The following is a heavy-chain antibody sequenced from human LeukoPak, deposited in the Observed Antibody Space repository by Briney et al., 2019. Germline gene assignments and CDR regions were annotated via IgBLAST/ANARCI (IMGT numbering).Heavy chain of an antibody. CDR1: GFTFSSYW. V-gene: IGHV3-7*01. D-gene: IGHD6-19*01. CDR2: IKEDESEK. J-gene: IGHJ4*02. Sequence: GGALRLSCAASGFTFSSYWMSWVRQAPGKGLEWVANIKEDESEKYYRDSVKGRFTISRDNAKNSLYLQMNSLRAEDTAVYYCAREQWLVLNYFDSWGQGTLVTVSS. CDR3: AREQWLVLNYFDS.